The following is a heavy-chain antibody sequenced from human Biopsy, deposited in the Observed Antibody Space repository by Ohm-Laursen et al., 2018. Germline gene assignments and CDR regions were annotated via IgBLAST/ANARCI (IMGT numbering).Heavy chain of an antibody. J-gene: IGHJ6*02. Sequence: SVKVSCKASGYTFAGYYHHWVRQAPGHGLEWMGWINPNSGNANYAQSFQGRLTVTRDTSISTAYMELTSLTFDDTAIYYCARVPAYPSIDGYYGLDLWGQGTTVSVSS. D-gene: IGHD3-9*01. V-gene: IGHV1-2*02. CDR3: ARVPAYPSIDGYYGLDL. CDR2: INPNSGNA. CDR1: GYTFAGYY.